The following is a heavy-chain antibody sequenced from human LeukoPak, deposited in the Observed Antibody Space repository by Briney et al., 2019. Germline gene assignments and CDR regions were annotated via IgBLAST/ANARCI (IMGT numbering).Heavy chain of an antibody. CDR2: ISFDGINK. V-gene: IGHV3-30*04. Sequence: GGSLRLSCAASGFSFSSYAVHWVRQAPGKGLEWVTLISFDGINKYYADSVKGRFTISRDNSKNTLYLQMNSLRDEDTAVYYCATEFREYDSGSQYFQHWGQGTLVTVSS. D-gene: IGHD6-19*01. J-gene: IGHJ1*01. CDR1: GFSFSSYA. CDR3: ATEFREYDSGSQYFQH.